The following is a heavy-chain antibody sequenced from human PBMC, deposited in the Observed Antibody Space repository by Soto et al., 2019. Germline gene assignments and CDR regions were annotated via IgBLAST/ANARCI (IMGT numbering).Heavy chain of an antibody. D-gene: IGHD6-25*01. CDR1: GFTVSDYY. V-gene: IGHV3-11*01. J-gene: IGHJ5*02. CDR3: ARGGSGWTRGGWLGP. Sequence: QMQLVQSGGGLVKPGGSLTLSCKASGFTVSDYYMIWVRQTQGKGLEGLSYISYSGSTIYYADSVRARFTIFRENAANSVYLQLDGLTDGDTAFYYCARGGSGWTRGGWLGPWGQGSLVTVSS. CDR2: ISYSGSTI.